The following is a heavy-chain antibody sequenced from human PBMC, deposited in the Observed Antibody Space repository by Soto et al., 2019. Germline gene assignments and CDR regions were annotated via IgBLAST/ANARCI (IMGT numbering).Heavy chain of an antibody. D-gene: IGHD6-19*01. CDR1: GYTFTSYA. V-gene: IGHV1-3*05. CDR2: INAGNGNT. Sequence: QVQLVQSGAEEKKPGASVKVSCKASGYTFTSYAMHWVRQAPGQRLEWMGWINAGNGNTKYSQKFQGRVTITRDTSASTAYMELGSLRSEDTAVYYCARDLHSSGLNWFDPWGQGTLVTVSS. J-gene: IGHJ5*02. CDR3: ARDLHSSGLNWFDP.